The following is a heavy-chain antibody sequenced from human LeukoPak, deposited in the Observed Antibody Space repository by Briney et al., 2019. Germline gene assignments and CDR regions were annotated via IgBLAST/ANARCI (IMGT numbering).Heavy chain of an antibody. CDR1: GFTFSSYA. CDR2: ISGSGGST. D-gene: IGHD1-26*01. Sequence: PGGSLRLSCAASGFTFSSYAMSWVRQAPGKGLEWVSAISGSGGSTYYADPVKGRFTISRDNSKNTLYLQMNSLRAEDTAVYYCATNPFSGSYYWDYWGQGTLVTVSS. J-gene: IGHJ4*02. CDR3: ATNPFSGSYYWDY. V-gene: IGHV3-23*01.